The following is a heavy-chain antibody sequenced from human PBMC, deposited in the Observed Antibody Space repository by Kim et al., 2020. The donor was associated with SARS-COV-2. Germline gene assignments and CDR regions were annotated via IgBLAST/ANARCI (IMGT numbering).Heavy chain of an antibody. CDR2: FDPEDGET. CDR3: ATGIAASGYYYYYGMDV. CDR1: GYTLTELS. J-gene: IGHJ6*02. Sequence: ASVKVSCKVSGYTLTELSMHWVRQALGKGLEWMGGFDPEDGETIYAQKFQGRVTMTEDTSTDTAYMELSSLRSEDTAVYYCATGIAASGYYYYYGMDVWGQGTTVTVSS. V-gene: IGHV1-24*01. D-gene: IGHD6-13*01.